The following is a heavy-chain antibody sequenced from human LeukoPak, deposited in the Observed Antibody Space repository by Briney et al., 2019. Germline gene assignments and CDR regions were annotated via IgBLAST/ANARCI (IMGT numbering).Heavy chain of an antibody. CDR1: GLTFSDYS. V-gene: IGHV3-21*01. CDR2: IGGIGTYI. Sequence: TPGGSLRLSCAASGLTFSDYSITWVRQAPGKGLEWVSSIGGIGTYIYYADSVKGRFTISRDNAKNSLFLQMNGLRAEDTAVYYCVRDYDWGQGTLVTVSS. D-gene: IGHD3-16*01. CDR3: VRDYD. J-gene: IGHJ4*02.